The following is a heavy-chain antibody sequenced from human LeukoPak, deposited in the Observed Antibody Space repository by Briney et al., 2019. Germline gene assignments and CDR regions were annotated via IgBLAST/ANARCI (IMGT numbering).Heavy chain of an antibody. CDR2: ISSSSSYI. V-gene: IGHV3-21*01. D-gene: IGHD3-3*01. CDR3: ASPYYDFWSGPDAFDI. Sequence: GGSLRLSCAASGFTFSSYSMNWVRQAPGKGLEWVSSISSSSSYIYYADSVKGRFTISRDNAKNSLYLQMNSLRAEDTAVYYCASPYYDFWSGPDAFDIWGQGTMVTVSS. J-gene: IGHJ3*02. CDR1: GFTFSSYS.